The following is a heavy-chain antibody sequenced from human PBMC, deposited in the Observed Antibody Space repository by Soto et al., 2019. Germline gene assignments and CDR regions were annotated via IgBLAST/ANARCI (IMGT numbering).Heavy chain of an antibody. CDR3: ARTSSAGLSHYFDF. CDR1: GFSLRTTEMR. J-gene: IGHJ4*02. D-gene: IGHD2-2*01. Sequence: SGLTLVNPTQTLTLTCTFSGFSLRTTEMRVSWIRQPPGKALEWLARIDWDDAYFYSTSLKTRLTISKDTSKNQVVLTMTNMDPVVTATYYCARTSSAGLSHYFDFWGQGTLVTVSS. CDR2: IDWDDAY. V-gene: IGHV2-70*04.